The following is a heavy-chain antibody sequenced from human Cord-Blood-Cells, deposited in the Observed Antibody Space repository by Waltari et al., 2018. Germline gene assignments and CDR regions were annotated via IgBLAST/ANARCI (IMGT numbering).Heavy chain of an antibody. Sequence: EVQLVESGGGLVQPGGSLRLSCAASGFPFSSYSMNWVSQAPGKGLEWVSYISSSSSTIYYADSVKGRFTISRDNAKNSLYLQMNSLRAEDTAVYYCARPYCGGDCYYFDYWGQGTLVTVSS. CDR3: ARPYCGGDCYYFDY. V-gene: IGHV3-48*01. CDR2: ISSSSSTI. J-gene: IGHJ4*02. CDR1: GFPFSSYS. D-gene: IGHD2-21*01.